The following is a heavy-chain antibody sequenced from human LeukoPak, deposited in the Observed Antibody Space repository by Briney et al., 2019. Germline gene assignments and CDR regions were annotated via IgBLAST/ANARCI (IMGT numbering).Heavy chain of an antibody. D-gene: IGHD4/OR15-4a*01. J-gene: IGHJ4*02. CDR3: AKGTISFDS. CDR1: GFTFFSYP. Sequence: GGSLRLSCAASGFTFFSYPMNWVRQAPGKGLEWVASNTGSGATYYADSVKGRFTISRDISKNTLYLQTDSLRAKDTAVYFCAKGTISFDSWGQGTLVTVSS. CDR2: NTGSGAT. V-gene: IGHV3-23*01.